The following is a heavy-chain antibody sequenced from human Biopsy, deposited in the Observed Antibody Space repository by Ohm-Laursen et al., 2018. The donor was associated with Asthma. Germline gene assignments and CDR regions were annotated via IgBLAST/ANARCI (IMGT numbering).Heavy chain of an antibody. V-gene: IGHV4-30-4*02. Sequence: SDTLSLTCTVGGAYIGSRDHHWSWIRQSPGTGLEWIGFVFWSGTTHYNRSLERRLSISIDTTRNKFSMTLRSVTAADTAVYFCARVASYGDLYFGIDVWGPGTTVSVS. J-gene: IGHJ6*02. CDR1: GAYIGSRDHH. CDR3: ARVASYGDLYFGIDV. CDR2: VFWSGTT. D-gene: IGHD4-17*01.